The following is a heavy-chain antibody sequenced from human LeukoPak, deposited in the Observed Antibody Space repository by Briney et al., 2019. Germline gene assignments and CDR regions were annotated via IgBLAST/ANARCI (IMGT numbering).Heavy chain of an antibody. CDR2: MNPNSGNT. CDR1: GYTFTSYD. CDR3: ARVAGDSSGYVDY. J-gene: IGHJ4*02. D-gene: IGHD3-22*01. Sequence: EASVKVSCKASGYTFTSYDINWVRQATGQGLEWMGWMNPNSGNTGYAQKFQGRVTMTRNTSISTAYVELSSLRSEDTAVYYCARVAGDSSGYVDYWGQGTLVTVSS. V-gene: IGHV1-8*01.